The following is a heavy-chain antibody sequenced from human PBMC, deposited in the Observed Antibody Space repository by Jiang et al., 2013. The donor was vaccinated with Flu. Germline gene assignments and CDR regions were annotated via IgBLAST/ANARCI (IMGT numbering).Heavy chain of an antibody. CDR2: ISYDGSNK. CDR3: ARGRAGDFDY. Sequence: VQLVESGGGVVQPGRSLRLSCAASGFTFSSYAMHWVRQAPGKGLEWVAVISYDGSNKYYADSVKGRFTISRDNSKNTLYLQMNSLRAEDTAVYYCARGRAGDFDYWGQGTLVTVSS. J-gene: IGHJ4*02. CDR1: GFTFSSYA. D-gene: IGHD1-14*01. V-gene: IGHV3-30-3*01.